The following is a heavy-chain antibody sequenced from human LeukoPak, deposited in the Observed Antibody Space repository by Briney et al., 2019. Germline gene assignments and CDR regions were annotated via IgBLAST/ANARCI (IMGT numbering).Heavy chain of an antibody. CDR3: AGGSIVVAGTRNSLDY. V-gene: IGHV3-74*01. Sequence: GGSLRLSCAASGFTFSSYWMHWVRQDPGKGLEWVSRISTDESSTWYADSVKGRFTISRDNAKNTLYLQMNSLRTEDTAVYYCAGGSIVVAGTRNSLDYWGQGTLVTVSS. CDR1: GFTFSSYW. D-gene: IGHD6-19*01. CDR2: ISTDESST. J-gene: IGHJ4*02.